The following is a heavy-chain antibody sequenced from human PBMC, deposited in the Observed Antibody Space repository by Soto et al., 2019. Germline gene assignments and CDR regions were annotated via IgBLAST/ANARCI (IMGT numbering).Heavy chain of an antibody. CDR1: GFTFSSYG. V-gene: IGHV3-33*01. CDR2: IWYDGSNK. CDR3: ARDGSGSLYYYYGMDV. D-gene: IGHD3-10*01. J-gene: IGHJ6*02. Sequence: QVQLVESGGGVVQPRRSLRLSCAASGFTFSSYGMHWVRQAPGKGLEWVAVIWYDGSNKYYADSVKGRFTISRDNSKNTLYLQMNSLRAEDTAVYYCARDGSGSLYYYYGMDVWGQGTTVTVSS.